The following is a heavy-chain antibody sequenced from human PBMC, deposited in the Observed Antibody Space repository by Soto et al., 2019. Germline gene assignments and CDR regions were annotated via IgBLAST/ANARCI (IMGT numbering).Heavy chain of an antibody. V-gene: IGHV3-74*01. Sequence: GGSLRLSCAASGFTFSSYWMHWVRQAPGKGLVWVSRINSDGSRTTYADSVKGRFTISRDNAKNMLHLQMNSLRVEVTSVYYCARALTYYYDIDYWGQGTLVTVSS. CDR3: ARALTYYYDIDY. CDR2: INSDGSRT. J-gene: IGHJ4*02. CDR1: GFTFSSYW. D-gene: IGHD3-22*01.